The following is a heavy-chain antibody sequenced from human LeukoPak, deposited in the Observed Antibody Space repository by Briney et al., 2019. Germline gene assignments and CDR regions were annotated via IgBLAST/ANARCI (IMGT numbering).Heavy chain of an antibody. CDR1: GYTFTSYG. Sequence: EASVKVSCKASGYTFTSYGISWVRQAPGQGLEWMGWISAYNGNTKYSQEFQGRVTITRDTSASTAYMELSSLRSEDMAVYYCARERNSFLDYWGQGTLVTVSS. J-gene: IGHJ4*02. CDR2: ISAYNGNT. V-gene: IGHV1-18*03. D-gene: IGHD2-21*01. CDR3: ARERNSFLDY.